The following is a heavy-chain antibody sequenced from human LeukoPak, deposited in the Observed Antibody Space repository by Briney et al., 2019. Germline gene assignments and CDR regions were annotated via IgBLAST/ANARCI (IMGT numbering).Heavy chain of an antibody. J-gene: IGHJ4*02. D-gene: IGHD4-23*01. CDR1: GFTFSTYA. CDR3: ARRAGAYSHPYDY. CDR2: ISGSGGST. Sequence: PGGTLRLSCVASGFTFSTYAMSWVRQAPGKGLEWVSAISGSGGSTYYADSVKGRFTISRDNSKNTLYLQMNSLRDEDAAVYYCARRAGAYSHPYDYGGQGTGTTVSA. V-gene: IGHV3-23*01.